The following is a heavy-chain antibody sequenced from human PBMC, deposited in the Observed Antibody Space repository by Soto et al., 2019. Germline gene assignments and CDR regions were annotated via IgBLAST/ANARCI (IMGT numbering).Heavy chain of an antibody. Sequence: EVQLVESGGGLVQPGASLRLSCAASGFTFSYYWMHWVHQAPGKGLVWVSRIHSDGSSTTYADSVKGRFTISRDNARNTVYLQMNSLRVEDTAVYYCARGDRGAFDIWGQGTVVTVSS. CDR1: GFTFSYYW. V-gene: IGHV3-74*01. CDR2: IHSDGSST. CDR3: ARGDRGAFDI. D-gene: IGHD1-26*01. J-gene: IGHJ3*02.